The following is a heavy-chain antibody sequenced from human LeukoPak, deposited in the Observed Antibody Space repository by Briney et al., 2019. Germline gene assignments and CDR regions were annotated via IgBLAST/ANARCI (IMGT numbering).Heavy chain of an antibody. CDR1: GYTFTSYG. Sequence: GASVKVFCKASGYTFTSYGISWVRQAPGQGLEWMGWISAYNGNTNYAQKLQGRVTMTTDTSTSTAYMELRSLRSDDTAVYYCARGIYCSSTSCYTHSYYYYGMDVWGQGTTVTVSS. V-gene: IGHV1-18*01. CDR2: ISAYNGNT. J-gene: IGHJ6*02. CDR3: ARGIYCSSTSCYTHSYYYYGMDV. D-gene: IGHD2-2*02.